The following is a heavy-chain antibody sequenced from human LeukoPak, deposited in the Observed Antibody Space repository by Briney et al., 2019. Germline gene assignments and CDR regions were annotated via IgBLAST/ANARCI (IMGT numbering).Heavy chain of an antibody. CDR3: ARWSCSSTSCSSYYYYYYMDV. CDR2: ISSSSSTI. V-gene: IGHV3-48*01. Sequence: GGSLRLSCAASGFTFSTYNMNWVRQAPGKGREWVSYISSSSSTIYYADSVKGRFTISRDNAKNSLYLQMNSLRAEDTAVYYCARWSCSSTSCSSYYYYYYMDVWGKGTTVTVSS. D-gene: IGHD2-2*01. J-gene: IGHJ6*03. CDR1: GFTFSTYN.